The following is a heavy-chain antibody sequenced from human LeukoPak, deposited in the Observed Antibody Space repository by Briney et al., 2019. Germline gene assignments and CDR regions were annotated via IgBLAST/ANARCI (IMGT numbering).Heavy chain of an antibody. CDR3: ASLRYDSSAYDHPLPHH. CDR1: GDSFSAYY. Sequence: NPSETLSLTCAVYGDSFSAYYWSWIRQPPGKGLEWIGEINHSGRPNYSPSLKSRVTISIDMSKNEFSLRLSSVTAADTAIYYCASLRYDSSAYDHPLPHHWGQGTLVTVSS. J-gene: IGHJ5*02. D-gene: IGHD3-22*01. CDR2: INHSGRP. V-gene: IGHV4-34*01.